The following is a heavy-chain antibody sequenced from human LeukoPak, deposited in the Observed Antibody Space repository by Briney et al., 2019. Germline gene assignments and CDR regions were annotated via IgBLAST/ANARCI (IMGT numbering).Heavy chain of an antibody. CDR2: IWYDGSNK. V-gene: IGHV3-33*01. CDR3: ARDFRGYSYGNDAFDI. D-gene: IGHD5-18*01. Sequence: GGSLRLSCAASGFTFSSYGMHWVRQAPGKGLEWVAVIWYDGSNKYYADSVKGRFTISRDNSKNTLYLQMNSLRAEDTAVYYCARDFRGYSYGNDAFDIRGQGTMVTVSS. CDR1: GFTFSSYG. J-gene: IGHJ3*02.